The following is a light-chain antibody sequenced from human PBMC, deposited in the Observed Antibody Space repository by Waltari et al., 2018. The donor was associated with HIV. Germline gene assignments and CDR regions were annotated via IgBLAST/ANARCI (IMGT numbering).Light chain of an antibody. CDR1: SSNIGSNY. V-gene: IGLV1-47*01. Sequence: QSVLTQPPSASGTPGQRVTISCSGSSSNIGSNYVYWYQQLPGTAPKLLIYRNNQRPSGVPDRFSGSKSCPSASLAISVLRSEDEADYYCAAWDDSLSGPVFGGGTKLTVL. J-gene: IGLJ3*02. CDR2: RNN. CDR3: AAWDDSLSGPV.